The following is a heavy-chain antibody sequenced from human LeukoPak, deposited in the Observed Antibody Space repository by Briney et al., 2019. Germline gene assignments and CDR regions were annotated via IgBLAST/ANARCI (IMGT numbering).Heavy chain of an antibody. CDR2: IYSGSST. CDR1: GFTVSSNY. CDR3: ARAHFSSGWYRYFDL. V-gene: IGHV3-53*01. J-gene: IGHJ2*01. Sequence: SGGSLRLSCAASGFTVSSNYMSWVRQAPGKGLEWVSVIYSGSSTYYADSVKGRFTISRDNSKNTLYLQMNSLRAEDTAVYYCARAHFSSGWYRYFDLWGRGTLVTVSS. D-gene: IGHD6-19*01.